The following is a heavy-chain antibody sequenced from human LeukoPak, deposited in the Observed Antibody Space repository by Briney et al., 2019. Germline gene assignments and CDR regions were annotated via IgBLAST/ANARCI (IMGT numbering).Heavy chain of an antibody. CDR2: ISSGSSYI. D-gene: IGHD1-26*01. V-gene: IGHV3-21*01. Sequence: GGSLRLSCAASGFTFSTYTMNWVRQAPGKGLEXXSSISSGSSYIYYADSVKGRFTISRDNANNSPYLQMNGLRADDTAVYYCARVGGGSYSSDFWGQGTLVTVSS. CDR3: ARVGGGSYSSDF. CDR1: GFTFSTYT. J-gene: IGHJ4*02.